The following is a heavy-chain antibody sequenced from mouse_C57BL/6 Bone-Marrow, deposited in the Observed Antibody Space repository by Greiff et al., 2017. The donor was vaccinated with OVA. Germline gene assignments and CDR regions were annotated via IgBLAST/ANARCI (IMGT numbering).Heavy chain of an antibody. J-gene: IGHJ1*03. CDR2: ISSGSSTI. Sequence: VQLQQSGGGLVKPGGSLKLSCAASGFTFSDYGMHWVRQAPEKGLEWVAYISSGSSTIYYADTVKGRFTISRDNAKNTLFLQMTSLRSEDTAMYYCARGGSPGYFDVWGTGTTVTVSS. CDR1: GFTFSDYG. V-gene: IGHV5-17*01. CDR3: ARGGSPGYFDV.